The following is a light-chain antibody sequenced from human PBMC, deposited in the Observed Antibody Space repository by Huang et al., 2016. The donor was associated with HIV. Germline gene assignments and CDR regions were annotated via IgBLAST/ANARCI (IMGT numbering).Light chain of an antibody. J-gene: IGKJ4*01. CDR2: EAS. CDR1: QNVRNN. V-gene: IGKV3-15*01. CDR3: QQFNNWPPA. Sequence: ETLMTQFPATLSVSPGERATLSCRASQNVRNNLAWYQQKPGQAAMCLFDEASARATGVPGRFSASGSGIDFTLTISSRQSEDFAVYYWQQFNNWPPAFGGGTTVEIK.